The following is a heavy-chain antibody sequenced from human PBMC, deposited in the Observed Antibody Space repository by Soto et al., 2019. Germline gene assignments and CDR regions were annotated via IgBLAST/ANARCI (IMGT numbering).Heavy chain of an antibody. V-gene: IGHV4-30-4*01. CDR1: GGSSDRGAYS. Sequence: ITCAVHGGSSDRGAYSCAVFCQPPGKGLEWIGYSYYSGSTYYNPALKSRVTISVDTSKNQFSLKLSSVTAADTAVYYCARGRLQRWFDSWGPGPLVTLSS. CDR2: SYYSGST. D-gene: IGHD4-4*01. CDR3: ARGRLQRWFDS. J-gene: IGHJ5*01.